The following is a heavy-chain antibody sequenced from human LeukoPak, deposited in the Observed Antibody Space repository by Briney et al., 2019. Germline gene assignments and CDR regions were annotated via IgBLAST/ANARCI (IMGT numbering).Heavy chain of an antibody. CDR2: LTGRGSTT. CDR3: GGDYGYTRFYFDY. J-gene: IGHJ4*01. V-gene: IGHV3-23*01. CDR1: GFTFSSYA. Sequence: ESGGSLRLSCAASGFTFSSYAMAWVHQPPGKGLQCVSTLTGRGSTTYYAESVEGRFTISRDNSKNVVYMQMYRLRVDGTVVYYCGGDYGYTRFYFDYWGKGSLVSVSS. D-gene: IGHD5-18*01.